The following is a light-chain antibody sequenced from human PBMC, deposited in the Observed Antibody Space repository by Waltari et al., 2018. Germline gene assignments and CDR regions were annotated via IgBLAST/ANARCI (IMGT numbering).Light chain of an antibody. CDR1: QSVGSD. V-gene: IGKV3-15*01. Sequence: EIVMTQSPATLSVSPGERATLSCRASQSVGSDLAWYQQKPGRAPNLLIHGASTRVTGIPARCSGSGSVTEFTLTISSLQSEDFAVYYCQQYNKWPPYTFGQGTKLEIK. J-gene: IGKJ2*01. CDR3: QQYNKWPPYT. CDR2: GAS.